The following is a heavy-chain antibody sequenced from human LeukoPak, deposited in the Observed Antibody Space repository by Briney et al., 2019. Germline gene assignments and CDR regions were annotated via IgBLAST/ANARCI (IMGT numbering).Heavy chain of an antibody. CDR3: ATVQGRWELLTQSGDYYFDY. CDR1: GYTLTELS. D-gene: IGHD1-26*01. J-gene: IGHJ4*02. CDR2: FDPEDGET. V-gene: IGHV1-24*01. Sequence: ASVKVSCKVSGYTLTELSMHWVRQAPGKGLEWMGGFDPEDGETIYAQKFQGRVTMTEDTSTDTAYMELSSLRSEDTVVYYCATVQGRWELLTQSGDYYFDYWGQGTLVTVSS.